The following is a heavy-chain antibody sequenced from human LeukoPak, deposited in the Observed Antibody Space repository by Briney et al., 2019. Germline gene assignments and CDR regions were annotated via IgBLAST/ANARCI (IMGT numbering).Heavy chain of an antibody. CDR1: GFTFSSYE. J-gene: IGHJ4*02. CDR3: ARESRSSGWDYFDY. CDR2: ISSSGSTI. Sequence: GGSLRLSCVASGFTFSSYEMNWVRHAPGKGLEWVSYISSSGSTIYYADSVKGRFTISRDNAKNSVYLQMNSLRAEDTAVYYCARESRSSGWDYFDYWGQGTPVTVSS. D-gene: IGHD6-19*01. V-gene: IGHV3-48*03.